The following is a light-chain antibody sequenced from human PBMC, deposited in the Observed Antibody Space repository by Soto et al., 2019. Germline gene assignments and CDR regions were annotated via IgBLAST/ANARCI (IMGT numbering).Light chain of an antibody. CDR3: QQYNNWPRT. CDR1: QTVNSN. J-gene: IGKJ1*01. CDR2: DAS. V-gene: IGKV3-15*01. Sequence: EKVITQSPATLSVSPGDRATLSCRASQTVNSNLAWYQQKPGQAPRLLIYDASTRATGIPARFSGGGSGTEFTLTISSLQSEDFAVYYCQQYNNWPRTLGQGTKVDIK.